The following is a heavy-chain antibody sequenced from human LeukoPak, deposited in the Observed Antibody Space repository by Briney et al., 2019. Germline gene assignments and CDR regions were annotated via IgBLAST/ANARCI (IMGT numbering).Heavy chain of an antibody. Sequence: GGSLRLSCAASGFTFSSFAMSWVRQAPGKGLEWVASIKHDGSEKYYVDSVRGRFTISRDNTKNSLYLQMSSLRAEDTAVYYCATDRGWRTSGYYLYYFEYWGQGTLVTFSS. CDR3: ATDRGWRTSGYYLYYFEY. D-gene: IGHD3-3*01. CDR2: IKHDGSEK. J-gene: IGHJ4*02. V-gene: IGHV3-7*01. CDR1: GFTFSSFA.